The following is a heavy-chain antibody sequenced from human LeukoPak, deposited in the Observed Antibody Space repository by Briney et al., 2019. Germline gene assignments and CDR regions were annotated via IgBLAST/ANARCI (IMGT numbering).Heavy chain of an antibody. CDR3: ARGTKGGIVGATGAFDI. V-gene: IGHV1-69*05. Sequence: ASVKVSCKASGGTFSSYAISWVRQAPGQGLEWMGRIIPISGTANYAQKFQGRATITTDESTSTAYMELSSLRSEDTAVYYCARGTKGGIVGATGAFDIWGQGTMVTVSS. CDR1: GGTFSSYA. D-gene: IGHD1-26*01. J-gene: IGHJ3*02. CDR2: IIPISGTA.